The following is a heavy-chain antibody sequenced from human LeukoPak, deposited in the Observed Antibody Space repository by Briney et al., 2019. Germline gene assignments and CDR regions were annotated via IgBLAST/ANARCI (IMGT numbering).Heavy chain of an antibody. J-gene: IGHJ6*03. CDR1: GFTFSSYS. D-gene: IGHD4-23*01. CDR3: AKDSGGGYYYMDV. V-gene: IGHV3-48*01. CDR2: ISSSSSTI. Sequence: GGSLRLSCAASGFTFSSYSMNWVRQAPGKGLEWVSYISSSSSTISYADSVKGRFTISRDNAKNSLYLQMNSLRAEDTAVYYCAKDSGGGYYYMDVWGKGTTVTVSS.